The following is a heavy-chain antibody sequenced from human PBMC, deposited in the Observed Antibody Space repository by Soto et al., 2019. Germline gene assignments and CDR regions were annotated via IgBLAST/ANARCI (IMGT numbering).Heavy chain of an antibody. CDR1: GYTFTSYY. CDR2: INPSGGST. V-gene: IGHV1-46*04. CDR3: ARDTQYYYEPYNGFDP. D-gene: IGHD3-22*01. J-gene: IGHJ5*02. Sequence: QVQLVQSGAEVKKPGASVKVSCKASGYTFTSYYMHWVRQAPGQGLEWMGIINPSGGSTSYAQKLQGRVTMNRDTSTSTVYMEFSSLSTEDTAVYSCARDTQYYYEPYNGFDPWCQGTLVTVS.